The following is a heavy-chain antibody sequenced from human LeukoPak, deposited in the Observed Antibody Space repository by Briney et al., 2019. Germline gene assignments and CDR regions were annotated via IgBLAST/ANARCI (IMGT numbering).Heavy chain of an antibody. V-gene: IGHV3-11*01. J-gene: IGHJ5*02. CDR2: ISSSGSTI. CDR1: GFTFTDYY. CDR3: ATASRVPAATFDP. D-gene: IGHD2-2*01. Sequence: PGGSLRLSCAASGFTFTDYYMSWIRQAPGKGLEWVSYISSSGSTIYYADSVKGRFTISRDNAKNSLYLQMNSLRAEDTAVYYCATASRVPAATFDPWGQGTLVTVSS.